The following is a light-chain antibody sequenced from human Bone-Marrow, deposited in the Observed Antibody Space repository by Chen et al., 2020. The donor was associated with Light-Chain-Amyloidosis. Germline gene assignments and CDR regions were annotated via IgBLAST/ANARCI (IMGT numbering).Light chain of an antibody. Sequence: IVLTQSPATLSLSPGERATLSCRASQSVRRYLDWYQQKPGQAPRLLIYDASNRASGLPARFSGSGSGTDFTVTIRSLEPEDFAVYYCQQRSNWPQRTFGQGTKVEIK. J-gene: IGKJ1*01. V-gene: IGKV3-11*01. CDR2: DAS. CDR3: QQRSNWPQRT. CDR1: QSVRRY.